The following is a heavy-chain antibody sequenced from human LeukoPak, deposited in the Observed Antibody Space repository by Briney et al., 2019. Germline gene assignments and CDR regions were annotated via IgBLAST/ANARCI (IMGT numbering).Heavy chain of an antibody. J-gene: IGHJ4*02. D-gene: IGHD3-10*01. CDR2: FYYTGST. CDR3: ARDSLDGSGSYYTFDY. CDR1: GDSISPYY. V-gene: IGHV4-59*01. Sequence: SETLSLTCTVSGDSISPYYWSWIRQPPGKGLEWIGYFYYTGSTDYNPSLKSRVTISVDTSKNQFSLKLSSVTAADTAVYCCARDSLDGSGSYYTFDYWGQGTLVTVSS.